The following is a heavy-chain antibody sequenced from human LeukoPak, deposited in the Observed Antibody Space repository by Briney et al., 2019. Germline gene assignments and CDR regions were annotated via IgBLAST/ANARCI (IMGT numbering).Heavy chain of an antibody. Sequence: SETLSLTCTVSGGSISTFYWNWIRQPAGKGLEWIGRIYASGSTNYNPSLKSRVTMSVDTSKNQFSLKLTSVTAADTAVYYCARDFSSQDYYDSSGYYHPFDYWGQGTLVTVSS. CDR3: ARDFSSQDYYDSSGYYHPFDY. CDR2: IYASGST. CDR1: GGSISTFY. D-gene: IGHD3-22*01. V-gene: IGHV4-4*07. J-gene: IGHJ4*02.